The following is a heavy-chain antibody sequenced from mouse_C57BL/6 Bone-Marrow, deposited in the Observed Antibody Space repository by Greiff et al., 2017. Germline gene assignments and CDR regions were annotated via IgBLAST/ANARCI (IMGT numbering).Heavy chain of an antibody. CDR2: IFPGSGST. J-gene: IGHJ2*01. CDR3: ARIPQDGGSKYYFDY. CDR1: GYPFPDIH. D-gene: IGHD1-1*02. Sequence: VQLQQSGPALVKLGASVKISFKASGYPFPDIHIIWVTQRPGQGLEWIGWIFPGSGSTYYNEKFKGKATLTVDKSSSTAYMLLSSLTSEDSAVYFCARIPQDGGSKYYFDYWGQGTTLTVSS. V-gene: IGHV1-75*01.